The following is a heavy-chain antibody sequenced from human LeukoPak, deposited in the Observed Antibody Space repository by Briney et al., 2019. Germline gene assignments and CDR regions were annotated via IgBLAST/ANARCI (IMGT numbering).Heavy chain of an antibody. CDR1: GGSFSGYY. CDR3: ARLIAAAGSTNWFDP. Sequence: SDTLSLTCAVYGGSFSGYYWSWIRQPPGKGLEWIGEINHSGSTNYNPSLKSRVTISVDTSKNQFSLKLSSVTAADTAVYYCARLIAAAGSTNWFDPWGQGTLVTVSS. V-gene: IGHV4-34*01. J-gene: IGHJ5*02. D-gene: IGHD6-13*01. CDR2: INHSGST.